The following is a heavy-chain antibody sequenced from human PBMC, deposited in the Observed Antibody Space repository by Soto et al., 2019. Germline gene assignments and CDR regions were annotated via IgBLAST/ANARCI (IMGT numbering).Heavy chain of an antibody. J-gene: IGHJ4*02. D-gene: IGHD3-22*01. Sequence: GGSLRLSCAASGFTFSNAWMNWVRQAPGKGLEWVGRIKSKTDGGTTDYAAPVKGRFTISGDDSKNTLYLQMNSLKTGGTAVYYCTTLAYDSSGYYPYYFDYWGQGTLVTVSS. V-gene: IGHV3-15*07. CDR3: TTLAYDSSGYYPYYFDY. CDR2: IKSKTDGGTT. CDR1: GFTFSNAW.